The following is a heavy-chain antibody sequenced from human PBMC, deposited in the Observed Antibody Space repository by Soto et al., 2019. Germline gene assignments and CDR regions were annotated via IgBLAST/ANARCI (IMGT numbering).Heavy chain of an antibody. D-gene: IGHD3-9*01. Sequence: PGESLKISCKGSGYSFTSYWIGWVRQMPGKGLEWMGIIYPGDSDTRYSPSFQGQVTISADKSIGTAYLQWSSLKASDTAIYYCARSHDILGGTDYYYMDVWGKGTTVTVSS. CDR3: ARSHDILGGTDYYYMDV. J-gene: IGHJ6*03. CDR1: GYSFTSYW. V-gene: IGHV5-51*01. CDR2: IYPGDSDT.